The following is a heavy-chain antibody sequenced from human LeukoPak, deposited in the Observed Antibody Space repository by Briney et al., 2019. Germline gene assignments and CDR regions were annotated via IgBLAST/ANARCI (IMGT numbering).Heavy chain of an antibody. CDR1: GGTFSSYA. CDR3: ARERSLTGTTLYY. Sequence: GASVKVSSKASGGTFSSYAISWVRQAPGQGLEWMGGIIPIFGTANYAQKFQGRVTITADESTSTAYMELSSLRSEDTAVYYCARERSLTGTTLYYWGQGTLVTVSS. J-gene: IGHJ4*02. D-gene: IGHD1-7*01. CDR2: IIPIFGTA. V-gene: IGHV1-69*01.